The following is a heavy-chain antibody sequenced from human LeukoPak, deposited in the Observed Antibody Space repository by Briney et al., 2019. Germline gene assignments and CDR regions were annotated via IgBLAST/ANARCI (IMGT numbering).Heavy chain of an antibody. CDR2: ISSSGSTI. Sequence: GGSLRLSCAASGFTFSSYEMSWVRQAPGKGLEWVSYISSSGSTIYYADSVKGRFTISRDNAKNSLYLQMNSLRAEDTAVYYCARDGVEVRGVFDYWGQGTLVTVSS. D-gene: IGHD3-10*01. CDR1: GFTFSSYE. CDR3: ARDGVEVRGVFDY. V-gene: IGHV3-48*03. J-gene: IGHJ4*02.